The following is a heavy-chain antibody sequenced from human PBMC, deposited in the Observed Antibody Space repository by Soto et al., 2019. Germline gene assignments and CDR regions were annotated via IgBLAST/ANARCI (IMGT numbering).Heavy chain of an antibody. CDR2: IVVGSGNT. V-gene: IGHV1-58*01. CDR1: GFTFTSSA. J-gene: IGHJ4*02. Sequence: GASVKVSCKASGFTFTSSAVQWVRQARGQRLEWIGWIVVGSGNTNYAQKFQERVTITRDMSTSTAYMELSSLRSEDTAVYYCAAVYNWNDWTGQDYWGQGTLVTVSS. D-gene: IGHD1-20*01. CDR3: AAVYNWNDWTGQDY.